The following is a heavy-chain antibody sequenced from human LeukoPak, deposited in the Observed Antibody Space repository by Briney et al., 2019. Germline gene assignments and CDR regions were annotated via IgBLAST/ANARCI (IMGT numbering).Heavy chain of an antibody. CDR3: ARDLFGESVFDP. Sequence: SETLSLTCAVYGGSFSGYYWSWIRQPPGKGLEWIGEINHSGSTNYNPSLKSRVTISVDTSKNQFSLKLSSVTAADTAVYYCARDLFGESVFDPWGQGTLVTVSS. D-gene: IGHD3-10*01. CDR2: INHSGST. J-gene: IGHJ5*02. CDR1: GGSFSGYY. V-gene: IGHV4-34*01.